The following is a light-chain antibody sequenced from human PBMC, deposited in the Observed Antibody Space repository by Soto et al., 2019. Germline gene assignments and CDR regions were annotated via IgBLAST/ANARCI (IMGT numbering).Light chain of an antibody. CDR3: SSYTSTTTYV. CDR1: SSDVGGYNF. J-gene: IGLJ1*01. CDR2: DVS. V-gene: IGLV2-14*03. Sequence: QSVLTQPASVSGSPGQSITISCTGTSSDVGGYNFVSWYQHHPGKAPKLIIYDVSHRPSGVSNRFSGSKSGNTASLTISGLQAEDEADYYCSSYTSTTTYVFGSGTKLTVL.